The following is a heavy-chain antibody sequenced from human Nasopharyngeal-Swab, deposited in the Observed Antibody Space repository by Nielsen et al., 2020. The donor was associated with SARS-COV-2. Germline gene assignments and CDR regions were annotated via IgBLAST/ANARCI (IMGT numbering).Heavy chain of an antibody. CDR1: GYTFTGYY. Sequence: ASVKVSCKASGYTFTGYYMHWVRQAPGQGLEWMGRINPNSGGTNYAQKFQGRVTMTRDTSISTAYMELSRLRSDDTAVYYCARDLGYIRYCSGGSCYQDYWGQGTLVTVS. CDR2: INPNSGGT. J-gene: IGHJ4*02. V-gene: IGHV1-2*06. CDR3: ARDLGYIRYCSGGSCYQDY. D-gene: IGHD2-15*01.